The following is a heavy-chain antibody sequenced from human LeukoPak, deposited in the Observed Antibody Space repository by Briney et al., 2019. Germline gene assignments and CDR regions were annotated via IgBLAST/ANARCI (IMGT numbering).Heavy chain of an antibody. V-gene: IGHV4-59*01. CDR3: ARDRSRGSYLYYMDV. Sequence: SETLSLTCAVYGGSFSGYYWSWIRQPPGKGLEWIGYIYYSGSTNYNPPLKSRVTISVDTSKNQFSLKLSSVTAADTAVYYCARDRSRGSYLYYMDVWGKGTTVTVSS. CDR1: GGSFSGYY. J-gene: IGHJ6*03. CDR2: IYYSGST. D-gene: IGHD1-26*01.